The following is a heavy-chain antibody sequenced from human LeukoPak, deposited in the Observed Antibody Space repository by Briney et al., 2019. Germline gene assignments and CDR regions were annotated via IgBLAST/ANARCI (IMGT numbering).Heavy chain of an antibody. CDR3: ASSYYYDSSGYHNWFDP. V-gene: IGHV1-46*01. D-gene: IGHD3-22*01. J-gene: IGHJ5*02. CDR1: GYTFTNYY. CDR2: INPSGGST. Sequence: ASVKVSCKASGYTFTNYYIHWVRQAPGQGLECMGIINPSGGSTSYAQKFQGRVTMTRDMSTSTVYMELSSLRSEDTAVYYCASSYYYDSSGYHNWFDPWGQGTLVTVSS.